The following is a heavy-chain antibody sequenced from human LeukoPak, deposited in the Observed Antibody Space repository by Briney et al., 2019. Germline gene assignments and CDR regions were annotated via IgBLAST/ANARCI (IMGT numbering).Heavy chain of an antibody. CDR2: ISYHGSNE. V-gene: IGHV3-30*18. CDR1: GFTFSSYG. D-gene: IGHD6-19*01. Sequence: GGSLRLSCAASGFTFSSYGMHWVRQAPGKGLEWVAVISYHGSNEYYADSVKGRFTISRDNSKNTLYLQMNSLRAEDTAMYYCAKGHSSGWYYFDYWGQGTLVTVSS. CDR3: AKGHSSGWYYFDY. J-gene: IGHJ4*02.